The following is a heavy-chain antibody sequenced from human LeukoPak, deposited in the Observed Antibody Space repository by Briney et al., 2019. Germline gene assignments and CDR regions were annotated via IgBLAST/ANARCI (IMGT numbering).Heavy chain of an antibody. D-gene: IGHD3-22*01. CDR2: IYYSGST. V-gene: IGHV4-31*03. Sequence: SETLSLTCTVSGGSISSGGYYWSWISQHPGKGLEWIGYIYYSGSTYYNPSLKSRVTISVDTSKNQFSLKLSSVTAADTAVYYCARDSDSSGYHDYWGQGTLVTVSS. CDR3: ARDSDSSGYHDY. CDR1: GGSISSGGYY. J-gene: IGHJ4*02.